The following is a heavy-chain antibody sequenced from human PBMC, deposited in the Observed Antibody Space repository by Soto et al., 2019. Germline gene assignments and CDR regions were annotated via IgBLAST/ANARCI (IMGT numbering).Heavy chain of an antibody. CDR1: GFNFSSYG. CDR2: ISYDGSNK. V-gene: IGHV3-30*18. D-gene: IGHD3-10*02. Sequence: QVQLVESGGGVVQPGRSLRLSCAASGFNFSSYGMHWVRQAPGKGLEWVAVISYDGSNKYYADSVKGRFTISRDNSKNTLYLQMNSLRAEDSAVYYCAKDRSVRGYYYYYGMDVWGQGTTVTVSS. J-gene: IGHJ6*02. CDR3: AKDRSVRGYYYYYGMDV.